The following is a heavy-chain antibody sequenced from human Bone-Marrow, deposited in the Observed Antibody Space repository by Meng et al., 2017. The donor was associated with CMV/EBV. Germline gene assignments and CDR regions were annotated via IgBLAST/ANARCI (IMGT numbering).Heavy chain of an antibody. V-gene: IGHV3-74*03. CDR1: GFTLSDYW. Sequence: GESLKISCAASGFTLSDYWMHWVRQAPGKGLMWVARNYIDERRAPNTMHADSVKGRFTISSDNAKNTLYLQMNSLRVEDTAVYYCARSTASGTDYWGWGQGTLVTVSS. CDR2: NYIDERRAPNT. D-gene: IGHD7-27*01. CDR3: ARSTASGTDYWG. J-gene: IGHJ4*02.